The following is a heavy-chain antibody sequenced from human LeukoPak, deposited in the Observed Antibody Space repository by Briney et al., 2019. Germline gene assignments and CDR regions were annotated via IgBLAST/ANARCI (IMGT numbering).Heavy chain of an antibody. D-gene: IGHD6-6*01. V-gene: IGHV5-51*01. Sequence: GASLKISWKGSGYSFTSYWIGWVRQMPGKGLERMVIIYPGDSDTSARPSFQGQVTIAADKSNSTAYLQWSSLKASDTAMYYRARCRPSSIAARPLAAPDYWRQGTLVTVSS. J-gene: IGHJ4*02. CDR1: GYSFTSYW. CDR3: ARCRPSSIAARPLAAPDY. CDR2: IYPGDSDT.